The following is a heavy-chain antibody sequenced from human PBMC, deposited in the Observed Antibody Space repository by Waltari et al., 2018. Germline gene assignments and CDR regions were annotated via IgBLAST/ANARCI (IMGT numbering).Heavy chain of an antibody. Sequence: QVKLVESGGGVGQPGRSLRLSCAASGFTFSSYGRHWVRQAPGKGLEWVAVIWYDGSNKYYADSVKGRFTISRDNSKNTLYLQMNSLRAEDTAMYYCAKHQKGYYYDSSGLFDYWGQGTLVTVSS. CDR3: AKHQKGYYYDSSGLFDY. J-gene: IGHJ4*02. CDR2: IWYDGSNK. V-gene: IGHV3-30*18. D-gene: IGHD3-22*01. CDR1: GFTFSSYG.